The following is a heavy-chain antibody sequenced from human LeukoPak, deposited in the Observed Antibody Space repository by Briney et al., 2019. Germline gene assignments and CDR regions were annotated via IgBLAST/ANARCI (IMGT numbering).Heavy chain of an antibody. V-gene: IGHV3-15*01. D-gene: IGHD1-26*01. CDR3: TTDRPIVGATYFDY. Sequence: WIRQPPGKGLEWVGRIKSKTDGGTTDYAAPVKGRFTISRDDSKNTLYLQMNSLKTEDTAVYYCTTDRPIVGATYFDYWGQGTLVTVSS. J-gene: IGHJ4*02. CDR2: IKSKTDGGTT.